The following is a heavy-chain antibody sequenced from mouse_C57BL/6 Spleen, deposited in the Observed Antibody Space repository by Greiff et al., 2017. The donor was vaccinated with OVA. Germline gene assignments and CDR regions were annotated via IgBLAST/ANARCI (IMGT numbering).Heavy chain of an antibody. V-gene: IGHV2-2*01. CDR3: ARNLIYYYGSSYVNYAMDY. CDR1: GFSLTSYG. Sequence: QVQLKESGPGLVQPSQSLSITCTVSGFSLTSYGVHWVRQSPGQGLEWLGVIWSGGSTDYNAAFISRLSISKDNSKSQVFFKMNSLQADDTAIYYCARNLIYYYGSSYVNYAMDYWGQGTSVTVSS. D-gene: IGHD1-1*01. J-gene: IGHJ4*01. CDR2: IWSGGST.